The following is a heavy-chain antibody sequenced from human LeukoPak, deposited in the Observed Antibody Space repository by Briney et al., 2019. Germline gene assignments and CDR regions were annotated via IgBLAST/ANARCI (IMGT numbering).Heavy chain of an antibody. Sequence: GGSLRLSCAASGFTFSSYWMSWVRQAPGKGLEWVANIKQDGSEKYYVDSVKGRFTISRDNAKNSLYLQMSGLRAEDTAVYFCARENGPENYYFYGMDVWGQGTTVTVSS. J-gene: IGHJ6*02. CDR1: GFTFSSYW. CDR3: ARENGPENYYFYGMDV. CDR2: IKQDGSEK. V-gene: IGHV3-7*01.